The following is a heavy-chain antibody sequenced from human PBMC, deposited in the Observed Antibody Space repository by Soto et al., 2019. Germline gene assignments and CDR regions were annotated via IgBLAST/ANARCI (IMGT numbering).Heavy chain of an antibody. CDR3: ARVENDYYYYDMDV. V-gene: IGHV1-69*02. J-gene: IGHJ6*03. CDR1: GGSFSSYT. CDR2: IIPILGIA. Sequence: RASVKVSCKASGGSFSSYTISWVRQAPGQGLEWMGRIIPILGIANYAQKFQGRVTITADKSTSTAYMELSSLRSEDTAVYYCARVENDYYYYDMDVWGKGTTVTVSS.